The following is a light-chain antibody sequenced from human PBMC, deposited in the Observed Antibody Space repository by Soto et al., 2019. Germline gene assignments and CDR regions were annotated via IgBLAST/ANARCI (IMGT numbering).Light chain of an antibody. J-gene: IGKJ5*01. CDR3: QHYDGYPQT. CDR2: GAS. Sequence: EIVLTQSPGTLSLSPGEIATLSCRASQSVSSSYLAWYQQKPGQAPRLLIYGASSRATGIPDRFSGGGSGTDFTLTISRLEPEDLGTYYCQHYDGYPQTFGQGTRLEI. V-gene: IGKV3-20*01. CDR1: QSVSSSY.